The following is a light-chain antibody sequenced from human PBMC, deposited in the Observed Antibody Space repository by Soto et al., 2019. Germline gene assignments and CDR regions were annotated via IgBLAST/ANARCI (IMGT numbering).Light chain of an antibody. CDR2: DAS. CDR1: QSVSSN. CDR3: QQYSSWPRT. Sequence: EIVMTQSPATLSVSPGEGATLSCRASQSVSSNLAWYQQTPGQAPRLLISDASTRATGIPASFSGSGSGTEFTLTISSLQSEDFAVYYCQQYSSWPRTFGQGTKVEVK. J-gene: IGKJ1*01. V-gene: IGKV3-15*01.